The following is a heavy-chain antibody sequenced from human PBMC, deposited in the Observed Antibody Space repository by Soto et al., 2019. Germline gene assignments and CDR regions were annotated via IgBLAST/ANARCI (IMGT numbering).Heavy chain of an antibody. CDR3: AKDRMGGDRISLVDAFDI. Sequence: EVQLVESGGGLVQPGRSLRLSCAASGFTFDDYAMHWVRQAPGKGLGWVSGISWNSGSIGYADSVKGRFTISRDNAKNSLYLQMNSLRAEDTALYYCAKDRMGGDRISLVDAFDIWGQGTMVTVSS. V-gene: IGHV3-9*01. CDR2: ISWNSGSI. J-gene: IGHJ3*02. CDR1: GFTFDDYA. D-gene: IGHD4-17*01.